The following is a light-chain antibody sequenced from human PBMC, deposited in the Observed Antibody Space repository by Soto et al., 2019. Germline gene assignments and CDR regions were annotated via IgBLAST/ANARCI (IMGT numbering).Light chain of an antibody. CDR1: QGISSY. Sequence: DLQLTQSPSFLSASVEDRVTITCRASQGISSYLVWYQQKPGKAPKLMIYDASTLQSGVPSRFSGSGSGTEFTLTISSLQPEDFATYYCQQVNSFPITFGGGTKVEMK. CDR3: QQVNSFPIT. CDR2: DAS. V-gene: IGKV1-9*01. J-gene: IGKJ4*01.